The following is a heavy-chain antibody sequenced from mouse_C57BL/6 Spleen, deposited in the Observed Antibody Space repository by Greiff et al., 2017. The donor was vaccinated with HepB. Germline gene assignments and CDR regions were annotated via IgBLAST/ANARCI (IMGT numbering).Heavy chain of an antibody. D-gene: IGHD2-2*01. CDR3: ATYGYDVDWYFDF. J-gene: IGHJ1*03. CDR1: GYAFSSYW. V-gene: IGHV1-80*01. Sequence: VQLQQSGAELVKPGASVKISCKASGYAFSSYWMNWVKQRPGKGLEWIGQIYPGDGDTNYNGKFKGKATLTADKSSSTAYMQLSSLTSEDSEVYFCATYGYDVDWYFDFWGTGTTVTVSS. CDR2: IYPGDGDT.